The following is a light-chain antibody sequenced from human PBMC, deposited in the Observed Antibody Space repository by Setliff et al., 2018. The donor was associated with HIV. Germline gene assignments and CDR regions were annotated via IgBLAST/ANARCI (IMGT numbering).Light chain of an antibody. CDR2: DVS. V-gene: IGLV2-23*02. CDR1: PSDVGGFTL. Sequence: QSALSQSASVSGSPGQSITIPCTGTPSDVGGFTLVSWYQKYPDRVPKLIIYDVSKRPSRVSDRFSGSKSANTASLTISGLQAEDEADYYCLSYTGSDTFVFGSGTKVTVL. J-gene: IGLJ1*01. CDR3: LSYTGSDTFV.